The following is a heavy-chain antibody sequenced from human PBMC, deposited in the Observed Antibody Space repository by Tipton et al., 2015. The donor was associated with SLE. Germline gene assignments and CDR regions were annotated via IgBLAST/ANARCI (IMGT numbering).Heavy chain of an antibody. D-gene: IGHD1-1*01. CDR2: INHSGST. Sequence: LRLSCAVYGGSFSGYYWSWIRQPPGKGLEWIGEINHSGSTNYNPSLKSRVTISVDTSKNQFSLKPSSVTAADTAVYYCARGGLEPPFRYYGMDVWGQGTTVTVSS. J-gene: IGHJ6*02. V-gene: IGHV4-34*01. CDR1: GGSFSGYY. CDR3: ARGGLEPPFRYYGMDV.